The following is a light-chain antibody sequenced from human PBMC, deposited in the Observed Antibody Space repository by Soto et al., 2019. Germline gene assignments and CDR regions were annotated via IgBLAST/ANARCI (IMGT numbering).Light chain of an antibody. V-gene: IGKV3-11*01. J-gene: IGKJ3*01. CDR2: DAS. CDR3: QQRSNWPPFT. Sequence: EIVLTQSPATLSLSPGERGTFSCRASQSVSSYLAWYQQKPGQAPRLLIYDASNRATGIPARFSGSGSGTDFTLTISSLAPKEFAVYYCQQRSNWPPFTFGPGTKVDIK. CDR1: QSVSSY.